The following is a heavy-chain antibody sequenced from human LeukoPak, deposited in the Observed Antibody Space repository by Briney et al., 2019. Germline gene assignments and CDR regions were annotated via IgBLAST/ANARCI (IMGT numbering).Heavy chain of an antibody. Sequence: GGSLRLSCAASGFTFSSYGMYWVRQAPGKGLEWVAFIRYDGSNKYYADSGKGRFTISRDNSKNTLYLQMNSLRAEDTAVYYCAKDGSDFWGDYYFDYWGQGTLVTVSS. J-gene: IGHJ4*02. D-gene: IGHD3-3*01. CDR3: AKDGSDFWGDYYFDY. CDR1: GFTFSSYG. V-gene: IGHV3-30*02. CDR2: IRYDGSNK.